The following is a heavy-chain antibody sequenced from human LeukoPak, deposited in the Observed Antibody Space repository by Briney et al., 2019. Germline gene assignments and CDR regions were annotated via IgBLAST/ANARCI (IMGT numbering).Heavy chain of an antibody. CDR1: GFTFDDYA. D-gene: IGHD3-22*01. CDR2: ISWNSGSI. V-gene: IGHV3-9*01. Sequence: PGGSLRLSCAASGFTFDDYAMHWVRQAPGKGLEWVSGISWNSGSIGYADSVKGRFTISRDNAKNSLYLQMNSLRAEDTALYYCAKALYYYDSSAFDYWGQGTLVTVSS. J-gene: IGHJ4*02. CDR3: AKALYYYDSSAFDY.